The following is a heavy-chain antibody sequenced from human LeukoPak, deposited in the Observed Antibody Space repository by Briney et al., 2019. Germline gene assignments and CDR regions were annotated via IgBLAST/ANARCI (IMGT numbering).Heavy chain of an antibody. CDR1: TFTISNYW. CDR3: ARGHYGMDV. Sequence: GGSLRLSCVASTFTISNYWMSWVRQAPGKGLEWVANKKKDGSEEYYVDSVKGRFIISRDNAKNSLYLQMNSLRAEDTAVYYCARGHYGMDVWGQGTTVTVSS. V-gene: IGHV3-7*02. CDR2: KKKDGSEE. J-gene: IGHJ6*02.